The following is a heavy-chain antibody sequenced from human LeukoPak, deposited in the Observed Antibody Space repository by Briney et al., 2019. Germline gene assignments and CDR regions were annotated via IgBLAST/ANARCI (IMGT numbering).Heavy chain of an antibody. CDR1: GYTLTELS. Sequence: ASVKVSCNVSGYTLTELSMHWVRQAPGKGLEWMGGFDPEDGETIYAQKFQGRVTMTEDTSTDTAYMELSSLRSEDTAVYYCATVIVGAAGFDIWGQGTMVTVSS. CDR2: FDPEDGET. CDR3: ATVIVGAAGFDI. V-gene: IGHV1-24*01. J-gene: IGHJ3*02. D-gene: IGHD1-26*01.